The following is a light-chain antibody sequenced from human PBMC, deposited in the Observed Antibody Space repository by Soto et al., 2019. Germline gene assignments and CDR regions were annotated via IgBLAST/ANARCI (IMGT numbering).Light chain of an antibody. CDR2: PSF. J-gene: IGKJ4*01. V-gene: IGKV3-15*01. CDR1: ENIYTN. CDR3: QQYNKWPLT. Sequence: EIVMTQSPATLSVSPGEGATLSCRASENIYTNLAWYQQKPDQAPRLLIYPSFTRAAGVPARFSVSGSGTEFTLSISSLQSEDFAVYYCQQYNKWPLTFGGGTKVEIK.